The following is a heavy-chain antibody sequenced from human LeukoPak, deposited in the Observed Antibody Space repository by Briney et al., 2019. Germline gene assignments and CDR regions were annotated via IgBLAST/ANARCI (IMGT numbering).Heavy chain of an antibody. CDR3: GAARQYVGAFDI. Sequence: GGSLRLSCAASGFTVSSYEFYWVRQAPGKGLEWVSYISSDGTTIKYADSVKGRFTISRDDAKRSLYLQMNGLRADDMAIYYCGAARQYVGAFDIWGQGTVVTVSS. V-gene: IGHV3-48*03. CDR2: ISSDGTTI. J-gene: IGHJ3*02. CDR1: GFTVSSYE. D-gene: IGHD3-16*01.